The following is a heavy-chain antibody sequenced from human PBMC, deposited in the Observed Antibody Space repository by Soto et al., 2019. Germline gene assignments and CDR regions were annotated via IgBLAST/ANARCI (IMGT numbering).Heavy chain of an antibody. V-gene: IGHV2-26*01. Sequence: QVTLKESGPVLVKPTETLTLTCTVSGLSLSNGRLGVSWIRQPPGKALEWLAHIFSNDDKSYSTSLKSRLTLSKDTSISQVVLTMTNMDPVDSATYYCALIKDCSRTDCYLASFDPWGQGTLVTVSS. CDR2: IFSNDDK. D-gene: IGHD2-2*01. CDR3: ALIKDCSRTDCYLASFDP. J-gene: IGHJ5*02. CDR1: GLSLSNGRLG.